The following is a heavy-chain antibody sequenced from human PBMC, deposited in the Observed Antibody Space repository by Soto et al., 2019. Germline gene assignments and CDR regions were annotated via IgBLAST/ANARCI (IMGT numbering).Heavy chain of an antibody. CDR3: ATLNSFGSDF. CDR2: ISGSGART. Sequence: GGSLRLSCVASGFSFSKYAMSWVRQAPGKGLEWISGISGSGARTFYADSVKGRFTISRDNFKNTLFLEMNSLRAEDTAVYYCATLNSFGSDFWGHGTLVTVSS. D-gene: IGHD3-3*01. CDR1: GFSFSKYA. J-gene: IGHJ4*01. V-gene: IGHV3-23*01.